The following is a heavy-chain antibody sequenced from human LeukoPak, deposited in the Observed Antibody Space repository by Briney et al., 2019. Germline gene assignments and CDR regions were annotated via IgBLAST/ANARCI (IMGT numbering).Heavy chain of an antibody. CDR1: GGSISSYY. CDR3: ARGGYYGSGNDFRFDP. J-gene: IGHJ5*02. V-gene: IGHV4-59*01. Sequence: SETLSLTCTVSGGSISSYYWSWIRQPPGKGLEWIGYIYCSGSTNYKPSLKSRVTISVDTSKNQFSLKLNSVTAADTAVYYCARGGYYGSGNDFRFDPWGQGTLVTVSS. D-gene: IGHD3-10*01. CDR2: IYCSGST.